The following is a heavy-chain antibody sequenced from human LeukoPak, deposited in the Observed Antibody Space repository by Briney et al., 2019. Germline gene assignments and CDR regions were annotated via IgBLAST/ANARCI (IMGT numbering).Heavy chain of an antibody. CDR2: VSSSSSYI. CDR3: AREFTNYYGSGSLDY. V-gene: IGHV3-21*01. J-gene: IGHJ4*02. Sequence: GGSLRLSCAASGFTFSSYHMNWVRQAPGKGLEWVSSVSSSSSYIYYADSVKGRFTVSRDNAKNSLYLQMNSLRAEDTAVFYCAREFTNYYGSGSLDYWGQGTLVTVSS. CDR1: GFTFSSYH. D-gene: IGHD3-10*01.